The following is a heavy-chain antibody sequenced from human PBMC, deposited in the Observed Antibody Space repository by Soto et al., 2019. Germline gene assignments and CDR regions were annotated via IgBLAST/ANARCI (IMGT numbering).Heavy chain of an antibody. D-gene: IGHD3-10*01. CDR2: ISGSSGVI. CDR1: GFTFSEYS. CDR3: ARQEVRGIIRWFDP. Sequence: PGGSLRLSCAASGFTFSEYSMAWVRQAPGKGPEWVSYISGSSGVIYYVDSVKGRFTVSRDNAKNSLFLQMNSLRQEDTAVYYCARQEVRGIIRWFDPWGQGTQVTVSS. V-gene: IGHV3-48*02. J-gene: IGHJ5*02.